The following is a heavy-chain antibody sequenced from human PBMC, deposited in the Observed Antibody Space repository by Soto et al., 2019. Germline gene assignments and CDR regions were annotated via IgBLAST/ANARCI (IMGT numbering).Heavy chain of an antibody. J-gene: IGHJ5*02. CDR3: APRIAHKEPSSSRPTSPWLDP. D-gene: IGHD1-1*01. Sequence: PGESLKISCEGSGYSFTSYCIGWVRQMPGKGLEWVGIIYPGDSDTKYSPSFEGQVTISADKSISTVYLQWNSLQASDTAMYYCAPRIAHKEPSSSRPTSPWLDPWGQGTLVTVSS. V-gene: IGHV5-51*01. CDR2: IYPGDSDT. CDR1: GYSFTSYC.